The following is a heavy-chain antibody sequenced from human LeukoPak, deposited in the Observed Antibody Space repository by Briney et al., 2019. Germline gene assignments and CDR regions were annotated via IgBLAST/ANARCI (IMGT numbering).Heavy chain of an antibody. CDR1: GYTFTSYY. D-gene: IGHD3-22*01. CDR3: ARDPSPDSSGFRAEYFQH. Sequence: GASVKVSGKASGYTFTSYYMHWVRQAPGQGLEWMGIINPSGGSTSYAQKSQGRVTMTRDTSASTVYMELSSLRSEDTAVYYCARDPSPDSSGFRAEYFQHWGQGTLVTVSS. V-gene: IGHV1-46*01. J-gene: IGHJ1*01. CDR2: INPSGGST.